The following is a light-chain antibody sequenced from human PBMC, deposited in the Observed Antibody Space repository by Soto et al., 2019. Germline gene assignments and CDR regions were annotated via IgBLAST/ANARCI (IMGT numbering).Light chain of an antibody. J-gene: IGKJ3*01. CDR2: SAS. CDR1: QGIDYS. CDR3: QEHYSGPPVA. V-gene: IGKV1-27*01. Sequence: DIQMTHSPSSLSAPVGDRVTITCRASQGIDYSLSWCQQKQGKVPNPLISSASTLHSRVPSRFSGSGSGTDFTITITSLQPEDDATYYCQEHYSGPPVAFGPGTKVDV.